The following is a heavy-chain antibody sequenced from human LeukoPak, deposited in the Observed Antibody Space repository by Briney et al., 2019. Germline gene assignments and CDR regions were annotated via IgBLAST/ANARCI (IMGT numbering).Heavy chain of an antibody. D-gene: IGHD2-21*02. CDR2: ISGGGDRT. Sequence: GGSLRLSCAASGFNFANHAMSWVPQTAGKGLEWVSAISGGGDRTYYADSVKGRFTISRDNSKDTLFLQMHSLRPGDTAVYYCVREDTPATANYWGQGTLVTISS. J-gene: IGHJ4*02. CDR3: VREDTPATANY. V-gene: IGHV3-23*01. CDR1: GFNFANHA.